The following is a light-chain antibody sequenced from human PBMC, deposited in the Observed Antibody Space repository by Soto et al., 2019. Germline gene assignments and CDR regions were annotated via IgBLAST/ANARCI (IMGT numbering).Light chain of an antibody. Sequence: DIQMTQSPSSMSASVGDRVTITCRASQDIITWLAWYQQKPGKAPKLLIYAASNLQRGVPSRFSGSGSGTDFTLTISSLQPEDSATYYCQQANSPFTFGPGTKVDIK. CDR3: QQANSPFT. V-gene: IGKV1-12*01. CDR1: QDIITW. J-gene: IGKJ3*01. CDR2: AAS.